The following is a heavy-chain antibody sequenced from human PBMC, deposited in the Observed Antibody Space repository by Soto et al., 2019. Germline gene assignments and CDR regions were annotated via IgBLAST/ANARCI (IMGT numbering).Heavy chain of an antibody. CDR2: IYYSGST. Sequence: SETLSLTCTVSGGSISSYYWSWIWLPPGKGLERIGYIYYSGSTNYNPSLKSRVTISVDTSKNQFSLKLSSVTAADTAVYYCARGGKRYCSSTSCFGLNNWFDPWGQGTLVTVSS. D-gene: IGHD2-2*01. J-gene: IGHJ5*02. V-gene: IGHV4-59*12. CDR1: GGSISSYY. CDR3: ARGGKRYCSSTSCFGLNNWFDP.